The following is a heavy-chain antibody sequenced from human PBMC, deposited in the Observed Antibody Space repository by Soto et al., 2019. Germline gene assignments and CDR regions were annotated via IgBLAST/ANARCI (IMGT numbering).Heavy chain of an antibody. V-gene: IGHV4-4*02. CDR3: ARLSFSYGVDV. J-gene: IGHJ6*02. Sequence: SEALSLTCAVSGGSISSANWWTWVRQPSGKGLEWIGEIYHGGSTSYNPSLKSRVTLSLDKFKNHFSLNLTSVTAADTAVYYCARLSFSYGVDVWGQGTTVTVSS. CDR1: GGSISSANW. CDR2: IYHGGST.